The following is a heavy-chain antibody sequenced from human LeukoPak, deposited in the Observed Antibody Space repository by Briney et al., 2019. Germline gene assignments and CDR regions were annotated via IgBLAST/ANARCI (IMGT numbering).Heavy chain of an antibody. CDR3: ATGSQIREPDY. D-gene: IGHD3-10*01. J-gene: IGHJ4*02. CDR2: ISRGSGDI. Sequence: GGSLRLSCAASGFSISDYYMGWIRQGPGKGLEWLSYISRGSGDISYADSMKGRFTISRDNAKQSLSLQMNSLRAEDTAVYYCATGSQIREPDYWGQGTLVTVSS. V-gene: IGHV3-11*01. CDR1: GFSISDYY.